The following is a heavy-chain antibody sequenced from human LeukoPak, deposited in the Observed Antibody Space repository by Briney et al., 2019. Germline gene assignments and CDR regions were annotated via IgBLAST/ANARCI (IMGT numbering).Heavy chain of an antibody. D-gene: IGHD1-26*01. CDR3: ARLKGSSYYFDY. J-gene: IGHJ4*02. CDR2: INHSGST. Sequence: SETLSLTCAVYGGSFSGYYWSWIRQPPGKGLEWIGEINHSGSTNYNPSLKSRVTISVDTCKNQFSLKLSSVTAADTAVYYCARLKGSSYYFDYWGQGTLVTVSS. V-gene: IGHV4-34*01. CDR1: GGSFSGYY.